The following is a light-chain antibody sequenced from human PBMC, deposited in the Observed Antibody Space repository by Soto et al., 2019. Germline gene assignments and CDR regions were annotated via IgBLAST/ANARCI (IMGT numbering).Light chain of an antibody. CDR3: SSYTSSTTLV. Sequence: QYLLTKPASVSTSPGQSITISCTGTRGDISGNNYVSWYQQHPGKAPKLMIYYVYHRPSWVSNRFSASKSGNTASLTISELQAEDEADYYCSSYTSSTTLVFGTGTKVTVL. V-gene: IGLV2-14*03. J-gene: IGLJ1*01. CDR2: YVY. CDR1: RGDISGNNY.